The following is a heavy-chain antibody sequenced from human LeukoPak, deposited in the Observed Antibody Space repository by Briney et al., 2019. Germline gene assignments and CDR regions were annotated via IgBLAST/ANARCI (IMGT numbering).Heavy chain of an antibody. CDR2: ISYDGSNK. J-gene: IGHJ5*02. D-gene: IGHD6-19*01. V-gene: IGHV3-30*04. CDR3: ARAPHSSGWYDDWFDP. Sequence: PGRSLRLSCAVSGFTFSSYIMNWVRQAPGKGLEWVAVISYDGSNKYYADSVKGRFTISRDNSKNTLYLQMNSLRAEDTAVYYCARAPHSSGWYDDWFDPWGQGTLVTVSS. CDR1: GFTFSSYI.